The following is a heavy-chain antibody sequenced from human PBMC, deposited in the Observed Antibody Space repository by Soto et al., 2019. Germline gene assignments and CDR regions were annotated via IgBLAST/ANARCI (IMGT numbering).Heavy chain of an antibody. Sequence: GGSLRLSCAASGFTFSSYGMHWVRQAPGKGLEWVAVISYDGSNKYYADSVKGRFTISRDNSKNTMYLQMNSLRAEDTAVYYCAKDFRSPALVGGVSQQLVLFWGNDYWGQGTLVTVSS. V-gene: IGHV3-30*18. CDR1: GFTFSSYG. CDR2: ISYDGSNK. J-gene: IGHJ4*02. CDR3: AKDFRSPALVGGVSQQLVLFWGNDY. D-gene: IGHD6-13*01.